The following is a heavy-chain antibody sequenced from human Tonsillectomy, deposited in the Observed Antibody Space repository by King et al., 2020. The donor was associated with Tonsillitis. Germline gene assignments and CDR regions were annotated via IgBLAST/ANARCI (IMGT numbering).Heavy chain of an antibody. D-gene: IGHD1-14*01. Sequence: VQLVESGGGLVKPGGSLRLSCTASGFTFSSYTMNWVRQAPGKGLEWVSSISSSGSHLYYADSLKGRFTISRDNAKNSLHLQMNSLRAEDTAVYFCVTIDNWGQGTLVTVSS. CDR1: GFTFSSYT. CDR2: ISSSGSHL. J-gene: IGHJ4*02. V-gene: IGHV3-21*01. CDR3: VTIDN.